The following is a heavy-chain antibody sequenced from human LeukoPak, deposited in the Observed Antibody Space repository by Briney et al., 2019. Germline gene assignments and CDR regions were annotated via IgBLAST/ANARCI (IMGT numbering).Heavy chain of an antibody. CDR1: GGTFSSYA. D-gene: IGHD3-10*01. V-gene: IGHV1-69*13. J-gene: IGHJ3*02. CDR3: ARDSSLLYETFPEFGELSQSDAFDI. Sequence: SVKVSCKASGGTFSSYAISWVRQAPGQGLEWMGGIIPIFGTANYAQKFRGRVTITADESTSTAYMELRSLRSDDTAVYYCARDSSLLYETFPEFGELSQSDAFDIWGQGTMVTVSS. CDR2: IIPIFGTA.